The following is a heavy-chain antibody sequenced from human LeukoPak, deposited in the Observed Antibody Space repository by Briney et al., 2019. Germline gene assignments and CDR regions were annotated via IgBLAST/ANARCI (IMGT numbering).Heavy chain of an antibody. J-gene: IGHJ6*03. CDR3: ARDSTPSGSYQSDYYYMDV. CDR1: GFTFSGSA. Sequence: GGSLRLSCAASGFTFSGSAMHWVRQASGKGLEWVGRIRSKANSYATAYAASVKGRFTISRDDSKNTAYLQMNSLKTEDTAVYYCARDSTPSGSYQSDYYYMDVWGKGTTVTVSS. D-gene: IGHD3-10*01. V-gene: IGHV3-73*01. CDR2: IRSKANSYAT.